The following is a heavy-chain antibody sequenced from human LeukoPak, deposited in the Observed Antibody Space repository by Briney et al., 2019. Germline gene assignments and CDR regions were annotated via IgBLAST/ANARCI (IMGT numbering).Heavy chain of an antibody. CDR2: IWYDGSNK. D-gene: IGHD5-18*01. V-gene: IGHV3-33*01. J-gene: IGHJ4*02. Sequence: GGSLRLSCAASGFTFSSYGMHWVRQAPGKGLEWVAVIWYDGSNKYYADSVKGRFTISRDNSKNTMYLQMNSLRAEDTAVYCCARVRRHGYSYGYIDYWGQGTLVTVSS. CDR3: ARVRRHGYSYGYIDY. CDR1: GFTFSSYG.